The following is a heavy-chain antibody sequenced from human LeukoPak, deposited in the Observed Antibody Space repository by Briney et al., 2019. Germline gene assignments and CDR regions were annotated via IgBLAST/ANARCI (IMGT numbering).Heavy chain of an antibody. CDR3: ARDRTGYGNYYFDS. J-gene: IGHJ4*02. CDR2: IISTYGAS. CDR1: GDTVRKYA. V-gene: IGHV1-69*05. D-gene: IGHD5-18*01. Sequence: SVKVSCKASGDTVRKYAIGWVRQAPGQGLEWIGGIISTYGASNSAQKFQGRVTLTTDESANTAYMELRSLRSRDTAVYYCARDRTGYGNYYFDSWGQGTPVTVSS.